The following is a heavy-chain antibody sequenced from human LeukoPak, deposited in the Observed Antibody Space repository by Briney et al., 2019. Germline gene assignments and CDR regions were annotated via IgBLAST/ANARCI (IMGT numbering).Heavy chain of an antibody. V-gene: IGHV1-8*01. D-gene: IGHD3-10*01. CDR3: AFMVRGIYGMDV. Sequence: ASVKVSCKASGYTFTSYDINWVRQATGQGLEWMGWMNPNSGNTGYAQKFHGRVTMTRNTSISTAYMELSSLRSEDTAVYYCAFMVRGIYGMDVWGQGTTVTVSS. CDR2: MNPNSGNT. CDR1: GYTFTSYD. J-gene: IGHJ6*02.